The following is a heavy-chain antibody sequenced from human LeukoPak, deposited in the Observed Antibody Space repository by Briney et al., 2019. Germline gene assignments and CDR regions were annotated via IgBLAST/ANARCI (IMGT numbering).Heavy chain of an antibody. J-gene: IGHJ4*02. D-gene: IGHD1-26*01. Sequence: GGSLRLSCVASGFTFSIAWVTWVRQAPGKGLEWVANIDKHGNGKYYADSVKGRFAISRDYASNSVFLQMDRLRAEDTSVYYCARDAGWGYYDLWGQGTPVTVSS. V-gene: IGHV3-7*01. CDR3: ARDAGWGYYDL. CDR1: GFTFSIAW. CDR2: IDKHGNGK.